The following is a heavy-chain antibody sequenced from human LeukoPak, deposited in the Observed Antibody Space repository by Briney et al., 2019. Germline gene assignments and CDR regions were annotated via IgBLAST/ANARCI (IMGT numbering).Heavy chain of an antibody. J-gene: IGHJ4*02. Sequence: SETLSLTCAVYGGSFSGYYWSWIRQPPGKGLEWIGEINHSGSTNYNPSLKSRVTISVDTSKNQFSLKLSSVTAADTAVYYCASGGSLDPFGYWGQGTLVTVSS. V-gene: IGHV4-34*01. CDR2: INHSGST. CDR3: ASGGSLDPFGY. D-gene: IGHD3/OR15-3a*01. CDR1: GGSFSGYY.